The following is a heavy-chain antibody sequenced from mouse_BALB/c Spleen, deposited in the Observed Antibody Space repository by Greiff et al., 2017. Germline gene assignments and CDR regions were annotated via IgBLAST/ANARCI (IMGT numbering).Heavy chain of an antibody. CDR2: ISSGGSYT. CDR1: GFTFSSYA. J-gene: IGHJ4*01. V-gene: IGHV5-9-3*01. CDR3: ARHDPLLFMDY. D-gene: IGHD2-10*01. Sequence: EVQGVESGGGLVKPGGSLKLSCAASGFTFSSYAMSWVRQTPEKRLEWVATISSGGSYTYYPDSVKGRFTISRDNAKNTLYLQMSSLRSEDTAMYYCARHDPLLFMDYWGQGTSVTVSS.